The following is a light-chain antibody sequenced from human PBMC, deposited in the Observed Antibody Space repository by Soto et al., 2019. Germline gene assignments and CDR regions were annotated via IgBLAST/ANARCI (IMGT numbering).Light chain of an antibody. Sequence: QSALTQPASVSGYPGQSITISCTGTSSDVGSYNLVSWYQQHPGKAPKLMIYEGSTRPSGVSNRFSGSKSGNTASLTISGLQAEDEADYYCCSYAGSSTYVFGTGTKVTVL. V-gene: IGLV2-23*01. CDR3: CSYAGSSTYV. CDR1: SSDVGSYNL. J-gene: IGLJ1*01. CDR2: EGS.